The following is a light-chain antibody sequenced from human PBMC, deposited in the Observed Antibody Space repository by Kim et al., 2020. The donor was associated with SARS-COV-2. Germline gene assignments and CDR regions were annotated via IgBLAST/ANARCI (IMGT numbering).Light chain of an antibody. CDR3: GTWDSSLSAVV. V-gene: IGLV1-51*01. Sequence: GPKVIVSCSGSSSTSGNNYVSWYQQLPGTAPKLLIYDNNNRPSGIPDRFSGSKSGTSATLGITGLQTGDEADYYCGTWDSSLSAVVFGGGTQLTVL. CDR2: DNN. J-gene: IGLJ2*01. CDR1: SSTSGNNY.